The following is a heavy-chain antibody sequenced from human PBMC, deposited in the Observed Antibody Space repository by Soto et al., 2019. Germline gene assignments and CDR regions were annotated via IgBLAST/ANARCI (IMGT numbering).Heavy chain of an antibody. CDR2: ISGSGATT. D-gene: IGHD2-15*01. CDR1: GFTFTSNA. J-gene: IGHJ4*02. V-gene: IGHV3-23*01. Sequence: EVQLLESGGGLVQPGGSLRLSCAASGFTFTSNAMSWVRQAPGKGLEWVSAISGSGATTYYADSVKGRFTISRDNSKNTLYLQMHSLRAVDTALYYCAKVSKYCSGGYCYSNYFFDYWGQGTLVTVSS. CDR3: AKVSKYCSGGYCYSNYFFDY.